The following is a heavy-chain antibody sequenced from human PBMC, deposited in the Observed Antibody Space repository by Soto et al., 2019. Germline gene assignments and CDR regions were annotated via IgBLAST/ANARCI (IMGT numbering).Heavy chain of an antibody. J-gene: IGHJ3*02. CDR3: SHILVREYQDAFDI. V-gene: IGHV2-5*01. CDR1: GFSLRTSGVG. CDR2: IYLYDCK. D-gene: IGHD2-21*01. Sequence: YGPSLATPTQTLTLTCTLSGFSLRTSGVGVGWLRQPQGKALEWLALIYLYDCKRYSPSLKSRLNITKDNSKNQEVLTMSNMDPVDTATYYCSHILVREYQDAFDIWGQGTMVTVAS.